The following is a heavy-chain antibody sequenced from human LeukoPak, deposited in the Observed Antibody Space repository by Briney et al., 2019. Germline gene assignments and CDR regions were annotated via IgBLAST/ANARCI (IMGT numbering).Heavy chain of an antibody. Sequence: GRSLRLSCAASGFTSSSYIMSWVRHAPGKGLGWGSYVSSSSSTIYYADSVKGRFTSYRDNAKNSLYLQMNSLRDEHTAVYYCARDPVRSSSWYGYHYWAQGTLVTVSS. D-gene: IGHD6-13*01. CDR1: GFTSSSYI. CDR2: VSSSSSTI. CDR3: ARDPVRSSSWYGYHY. J-gene: IGHJ4*02. V-gene: IGHV3-48*02.